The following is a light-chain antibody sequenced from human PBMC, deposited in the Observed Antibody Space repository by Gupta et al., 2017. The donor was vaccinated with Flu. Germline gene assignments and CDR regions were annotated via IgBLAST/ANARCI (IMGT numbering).Light chain of an antibody. J-gene: IGLJ2*01. Sequence: NFMLTQPHSVSQSPGKTVTISCTRSSGSIASNYVQCYQQRPGSYPTTVLYEYNLSPCGVPDRFSGSIVSSDNSASLTVSGLKTEDEADYYWNSYESSHHGAVFSGGTKLTVL. V-gene: IGLV6-57*01. CDR2: EYN. CDR3: NSYESSHHGAV. CDR1: SGSIASNY.